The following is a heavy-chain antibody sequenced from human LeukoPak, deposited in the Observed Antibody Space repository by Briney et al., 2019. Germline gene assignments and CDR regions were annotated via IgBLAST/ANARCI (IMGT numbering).Heavy chain of an antibody. CDR1: GYTFTGYY. CDR2: INPNSGGT. V-gene: IGHV1-2*02. D-gene: IGHD7-27*01. CDR3: ARDRRTGDDAFDI. J-gene: IGHJ3*02. Sequence: ASVKVSCKASGYTFTGYYMNWVRQAPGQGLEWMGWINPNSGGTNYAQKFQGRVTMTRDTSISTAYMELSRLRSDDTAVYYCARDRRTGDDAFDIWGQGTMVTVSS.